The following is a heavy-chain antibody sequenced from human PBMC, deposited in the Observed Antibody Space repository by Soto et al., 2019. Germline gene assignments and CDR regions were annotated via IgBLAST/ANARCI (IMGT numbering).Heavy chain of an antibody. Sequence: GGSLRLSCAASGFTFSSYWMPWVRQAPGKGLVWVSRINPDGSATNYADSVKGRFTISRDNAKNTLYLQMNSLRADDTAVYYCAKESYEVGRPLFDYWGQGTLVTVSS. CDR1: GFTFSSYW. CDR3: AKESYEVGRPLFDY. CDR2: INPDGSAT. J-gene: IGHJ4*02. V-gene: IGHV3-74*01. D-gene: IGHD1-26*01.